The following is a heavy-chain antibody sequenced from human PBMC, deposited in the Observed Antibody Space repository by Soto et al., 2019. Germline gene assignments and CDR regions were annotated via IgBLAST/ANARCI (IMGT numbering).Heavy chain of an antibody. CDR3: ARDRSEMNWFDP. CDR1: GFTFSSYW. Sequence: GSLRLSCAASGFTFSSYWMHWVRQAPGKGLVWVSRINSDGSSTSYADSVKGRFTISRDNAKNTLYLQMNSLRAEDTAVYYCARDRSEMNWFDPWGQGTLVTVSS. CDR2: INSDGSST. J-gene: IGHJ5*02. V-gene: IGHV3-74*01.